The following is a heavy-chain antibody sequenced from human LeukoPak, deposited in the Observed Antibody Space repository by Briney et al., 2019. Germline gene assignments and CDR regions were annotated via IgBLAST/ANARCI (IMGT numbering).Heavy chain of an antibody. CDR2: ISGSGGST. Sequence: GGSLRLSCAASGFTFSSYAMSWVRQAPGKGLEWVSAISGSGGSTYYADSVKGRFTISRDNSKNTLYLQLNSLRAEDTAVYCCARSLYGSGSTYYFDYWGQGTLVTVSS. J-gene: IGHJ4*02. CDR3: ARSLYGSGSTYYFDY. CDR1: GFTFSSYA. D-gene: IGHD3-10*01. V-gene: IGHV3-23*01.